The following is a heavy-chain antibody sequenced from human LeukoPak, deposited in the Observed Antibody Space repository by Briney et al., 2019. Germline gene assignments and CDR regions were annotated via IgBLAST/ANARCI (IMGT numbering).Heavy chain of an antibody. CDR3: AKDLGRIQFGY. CDR2: VSPNGETA. CDR1: GFTFSSYS. V-gene: IGHV3-23*01. Sequence: GGSLRLSCAASGFTFSSYSMNWVRQPPGKGLEWVSGVSPNGETAYYADSVKGRFTISRDNSKNTVYLQVRSLRAEDTAVYYCAKDLGRIQFGYWGQGALVTVSS. J-gene: IGHJ4*02. D-gene: IGHD5-18*01.